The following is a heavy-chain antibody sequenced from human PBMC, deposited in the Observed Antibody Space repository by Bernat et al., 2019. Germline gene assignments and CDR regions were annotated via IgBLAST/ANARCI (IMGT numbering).Heavy chain of an antibody. J-gene: IGHJ4*02. CDR3: ARRRWLAIWGYYFDY. CDR1: GGSFSGYY. Sequence: QVQLQQWGAGLLKPSETLSLTCAVYGGSFSGYYWSWIRQPPGKGLEWIGEINHSGSTNYNPSLKSRVTISVDTSKNQFSLKLSSVTAADTAVYYCARRRWLAIWGYYFDYWGQGTLVTVSS. CDR2: INHSGST. D-gene: IGHD3-16*01. V-gene: IGHV4-34*01.